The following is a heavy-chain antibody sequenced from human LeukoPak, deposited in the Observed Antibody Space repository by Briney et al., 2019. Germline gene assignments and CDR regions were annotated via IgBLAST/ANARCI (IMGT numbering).Heavy chain of an antibody. Sequence: GGSLRLSCAASGFTVSSNYMSWVRQAPGKGLEWVSVIYSGGSTYYADSVKGRFTISRDNAKNTLFLQMNSLRAEDTAVYYCARELNGYGYYFFDYWGPGTLVTVSS. CDR1: GFTVSSNY. V-gene: IGHV3-53*01. CDR2: IYSGGST. D-gene: IGHD3-16*01. CDR3: ARELNGYGYYFFDY. J-gene: IGHJ4*02.